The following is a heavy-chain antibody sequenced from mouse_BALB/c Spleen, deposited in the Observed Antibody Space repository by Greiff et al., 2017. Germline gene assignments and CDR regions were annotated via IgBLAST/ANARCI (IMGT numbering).Heavy chain of an antibody. Sequence: EVQRVESGGGLVKPGGSLKLSCAASGFTFSDYYMYWVRQTPEKRLEWVATISDGGSYTYYPDSVKGRFTISRDNAKNNLYLQMSSLKSEDTAMYYCARDPGYYAMDYWGQGTSVTVSS. CDR3: ARDPGYYAMDY. CDR2: ISDGGSYT. V-gene: IGHV5-4*02. J-gene: IGHJ4*01. CDR1: GFTFSDYY. D-gene: IGHD3-1*01.